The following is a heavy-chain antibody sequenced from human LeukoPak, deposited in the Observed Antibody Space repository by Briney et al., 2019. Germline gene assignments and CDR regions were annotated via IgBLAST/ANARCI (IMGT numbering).Heavy chain of an antibody. J-gene: IGHJ4*02. CDR2: IYWDDDK. V-gene: IGHV2-5*02. CDR3: AHSGGYCSSSTCYDHFDS. Sequence: SGPTLVKPTQTLTLTCTFSGFSLRTSGVRVGWIRQPPGKALEWLALIYWDDDKRYSPSLKTRLTITADTSKNQVVLTMTNMDAVDTATYYCAHSGGYCSSSTCYDHFDSWGRGTLVTVSS. D-gene: IGHD2-2*01. CDR1: GFSLRTSGVR.